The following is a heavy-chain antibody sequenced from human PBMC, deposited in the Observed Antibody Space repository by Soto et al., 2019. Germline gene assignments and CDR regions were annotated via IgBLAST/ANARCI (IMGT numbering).Heavy chain of an antibody. V-gene: IGHV4-59*01. Sequence: QVQLQESGPGLVKPSETLSLTCTVSVGSIISYYWCWIRQSPEKGLEWIGYIHHSGSTLYNPSLNNRATVSVDRSKHKFSLKLPSVNAAHTALDDCASEVRSNTGWDMDYRGQGTLV. D-gene: IGHD6-19*01. CDR3: ASEVRSNTGWDMDY. J-gene: IGHJ4*02. CDR2: IHHSGST. CDR1: VGSIISYY.